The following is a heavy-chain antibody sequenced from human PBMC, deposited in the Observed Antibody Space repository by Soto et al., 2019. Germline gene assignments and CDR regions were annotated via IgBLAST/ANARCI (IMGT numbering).Heavy chain of an antibody. CDR3: AFGLELLL. D-gene: IGHD1-7*01. V-gene: IGHV3-30*03. CDR2: ISYDGSNK. Sequence: SLRLSCAASGFTFSSYGMHWVRQAPGKGLEWVAVISYDGSNKYYADSVKGRFTISRDNSKNTLYLQMNSLRAEDTAVYYCAFGLELLLWGQGTLVTVSS. CDR1: GFTFSSYG. J-gene: IGHJ4*02.